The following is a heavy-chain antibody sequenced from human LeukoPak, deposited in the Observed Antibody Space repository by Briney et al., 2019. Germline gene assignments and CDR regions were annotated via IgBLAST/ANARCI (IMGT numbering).Heavy chain of an antibody. D-gene: IGHD3-22*01. J-gene: IGHJ4*02. Sequence: SETLSLTCTVSGYSISSGYYWGWIRQPPGKGLEWIGSSFFYGGTTLYNPSLRSRVTISVDTSTNQFSLQLSSVTAADTAVYYCARDPRYYYDDSSRISFYLDFWGQGTLVSVSS. CDR3: ARDPRYYYDDSSRISFYLDF. CDR1: GYSISSGYY. CDR2: SFFYGGTT. V-gene: IGHV4-38-2*02.